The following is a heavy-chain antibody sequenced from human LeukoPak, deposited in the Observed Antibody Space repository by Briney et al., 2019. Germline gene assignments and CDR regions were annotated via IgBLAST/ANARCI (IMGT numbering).Heavy chain of an antibody. D-gene: IGHD1-1*01. Sequence: PGGSLRLSCAASRFTFSSYSMNWVRQAPGKGLEWVSSISSSSSYIYYADSVKGRFTISRDNAKNSLYLQMNSLRVEDTAIYYCARDPYNGAYSEGYYYYYMDVWGKGTTVTVSS. CDR2: ISSSSSYI. J-gene: IGHJ6*03. CDR1: RFTFSSYS. CDR3: ARDPYNGAYSEGYYYYYMDV. V-gene: IGHV3-21*01.